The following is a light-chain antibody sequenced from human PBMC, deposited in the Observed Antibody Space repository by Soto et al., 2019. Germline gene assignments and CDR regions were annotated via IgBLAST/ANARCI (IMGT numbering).Light chain of an antibody. Sequence: QSALTQPASVSGSPGQSITISCTGTSSDIGKYNYVSWYQQHPDKAPKLMIYDVSNRPSGVSNRFSGSKSGNTASLTISGLQAEDEADYYCSSYTSSYTVIFGGGTKLTVL. V-gene: IGLV2-14*01. CDR2: DVS. CDR1: SSDIGKYNY. J-gene: IGLJ2*01. CDR3: SSYTSSYTVI.